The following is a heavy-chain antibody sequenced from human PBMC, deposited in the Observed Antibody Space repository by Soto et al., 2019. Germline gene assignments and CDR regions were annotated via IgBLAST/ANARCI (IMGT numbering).Heavy chain of an antibody. J-gene: IGHJ4*02. CDR1: GFTFSGSA. V-gene: IGHV3-73*01. Sequence: GGSLRLSCAASGFTFSGSAMHWVRQASGKGLEWVGRIRSKANSYATAYAASVKGRFTISRDDSKNTAYLQMNSLKTEDTAVYYCTSVDGSGSYYNDYWGQGTLVTVSS. D-gene: IGHD3-10*01. CDR3: TSVDGSGSYYNDY. CDR2: IRSKANSYAT.